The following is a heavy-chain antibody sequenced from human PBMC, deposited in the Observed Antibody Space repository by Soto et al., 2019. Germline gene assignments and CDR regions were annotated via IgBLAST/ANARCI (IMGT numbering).Heavy chain of an antibody. V-gene: IGHV3-30*18. CDR1: GFTFSSYG. Sequence: HPGGSLRLSCAASGFTFSSYGMHWVRQAPGKGLEWVAVISYDGRNKYYADSVKGRFTISRDNSKNTLYLQMSSLRPEDTAVYYCVKDGSSGWPYYYGMDVWGQGTTVTV. D-gene: IGHD6-19*01. CDR2: ISYDGRNK. CDR3: VKDGSSGWPYYYGMDV. J-gene: IGHJ6*02.